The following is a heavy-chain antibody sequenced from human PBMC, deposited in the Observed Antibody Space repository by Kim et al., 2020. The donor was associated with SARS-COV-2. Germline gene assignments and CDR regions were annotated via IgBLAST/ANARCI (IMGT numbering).Heavy chain of an antibody. V-gene: IGHV3-9*01. J-gene: IGHJ3*02. Sequence: IGYADSVKGRFTISRDNAKNSLYLQMNSLRAEDTALYYCAKGDRDGDYVIWGQGTMVTVSS. CDR2: I. CDR3: AKGDRDGDYVI. D-gene: IGHD4-17*01.